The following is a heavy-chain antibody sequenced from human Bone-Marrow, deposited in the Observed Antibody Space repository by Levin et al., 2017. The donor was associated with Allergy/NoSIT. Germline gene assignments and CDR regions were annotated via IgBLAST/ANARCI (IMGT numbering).Heavy chain of an antibody. CDR3: TTDAMTFYYETTGHYSVISGGMDV. Sequence: GGSLRLSCAASGLRLSNAWMNWVRQAPGKGLEWVGRVKSNTDGGTTDSAAPVKGRFTISRDDSQNMIYLQMNSLRTEDTAIYYCTTDAMTFYYETTGHYSVISGGMDVWGQGTTVTVS. CDR1: GLRLSNAW. V-gene: IGHV3-15*07. J-gene: IGHJ6*02. D-gene: IGHD3-22*01. CDR2: VKSNTDGGTT.